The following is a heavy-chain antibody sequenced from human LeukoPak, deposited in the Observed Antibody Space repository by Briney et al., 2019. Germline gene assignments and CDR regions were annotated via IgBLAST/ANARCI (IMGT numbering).Heavy chain of an antibody. Sequence: SETLSLTCAVYGGSFSGYYWSWIRQPPGKGLEWIGEINHSGSTNYNPSLKSRVTISVDTSKNQFSLKLSSVTAADTAVYYCARGIDYYGSESYYTIYYFDYWGQGTLVTVSS. CDR3: ARGIDYYGSESYYTIYYFDY. CDR1: GGSFSGYY. CDR2: INHSGST. V-gene: IGHV4-34*01. D-gene: IGHD3-10*01. J-gene: IGHJ4*02.